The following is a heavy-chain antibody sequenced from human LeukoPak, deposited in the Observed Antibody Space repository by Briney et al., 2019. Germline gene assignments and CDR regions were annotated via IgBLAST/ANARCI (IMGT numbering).Heavy chain of an antibody. CDR3: ARVTMVVVVNWFDP. D-gene: IGHD3-22*01. Sequence: SQTLSLTCTVSGGSISSGGYYWSWIRQPPGKGLEWIGEINHSGSTNYNPSLKSRVTISVDTSKNQFSLKLSSVTAADTAVYYRARVTMVVVVNWFDPWGQGTLVTVSS. V-gene: IGHV4-30-2*01. J-gene: IGHJ5*02. CDR1: GGSISSGGYY. CDR2: INHSGST.